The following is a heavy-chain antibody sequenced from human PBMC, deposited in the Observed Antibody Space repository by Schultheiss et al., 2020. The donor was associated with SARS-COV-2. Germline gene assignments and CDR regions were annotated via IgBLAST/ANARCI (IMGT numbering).Heavy chain of an antibody. Sequence: GESLKISCAASGFTFSSYGMNWVRQAPGKGLEWVAVISYDGSNKYYADSVKGRFTISRDNSKNTLYLQMNSLRAEDTAVYYCACSVRRYYGMDVWGQGTTVTVSS. CDR1: GFTFSSYG. CDR3: ACSVRRYYGMDV. J-gene: IGHJ6*02. V-gene: IGHV3-30*12. D-gene: IGHD2-15*01. CDR2: ISYDGSNK.